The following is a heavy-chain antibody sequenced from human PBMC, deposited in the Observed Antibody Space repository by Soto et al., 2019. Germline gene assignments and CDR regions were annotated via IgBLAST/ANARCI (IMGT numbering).Heavy chain of an antibody. V-gene: IGHV4-31*03. D-gene: IGHD4-17*01. Sequence: PSETLSLTCTVSGGSISSGGYYWSWIRQHPGKGLEWIGYIYYSGSTHYNPSPKSRVTISVDTSKNQFSLKLSSVTAADTAVYYCARASNYGDLRDYWGQGTLVTVSS. J-gene: IGHJ4*02. CDR2: IYYSGST. CDR3: ARASNYGDLRDY. CDR1: GGSISSGGYY.